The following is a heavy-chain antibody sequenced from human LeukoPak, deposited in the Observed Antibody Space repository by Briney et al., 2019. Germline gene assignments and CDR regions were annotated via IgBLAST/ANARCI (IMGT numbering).Heavy chain of an antibody. CDR1: GFTFSTYN. V-gene: IGHV3-21*01. CDR3: ARGATNFDY. Sequence: GGSLRLSCVASGFTFSTYNMNWFRQAPGKGLEYVSSISSDSSYIYYADSLKGRFTISRDNAKNSLYLQMNSLRAEDTAVYYCARGATNFDYWGQGTLVTVSS. J-gene: IGHJ4*02. CDR2: ISSDSSYI.